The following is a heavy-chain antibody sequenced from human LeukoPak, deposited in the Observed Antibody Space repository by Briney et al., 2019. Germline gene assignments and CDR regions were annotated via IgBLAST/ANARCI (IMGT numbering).Heavy chain of an antibody. CDR2: INSDGSST. CDR1: GFTFSSYW. CDR3: ARGGLAYCGGDCYLRYNWFDP. V-gene: IGHV3-74*01. Sequence: GGSLRLFCAASGFTFSSYWMHWVRHAPGKGLVWVSRINSDGSSTSYADSVKGRFTISRDNAKNTLYLQMNSLRAEDTAVYYCARGGLAYCGGDCYLRYNWFDPWGQGTLVTVSS. J-gene: IGHJ5*02. D-gene: IGHD2-21*02.